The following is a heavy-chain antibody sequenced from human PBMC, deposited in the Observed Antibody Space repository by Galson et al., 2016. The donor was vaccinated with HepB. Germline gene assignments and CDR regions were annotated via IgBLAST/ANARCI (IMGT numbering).Heavy chain of an antibody. CDR1: GGTFSTYS. D-gene: IGHD6-19*01. V-gene: IGHV1-69*13. Sequence: SVKVSCKASGGTFSTYSISWVRQAPGQGLEWMGGIIPIFETANYAQKFQGRVTITADESTSTAYMELTSLGSDDTGVYYCARGEVYVTGWYPYWGQGTLVVVSS. CDR3: ARGEVYVTGWYPY. CDR2: IIPIFETA. J-gene: IGHJ4*02.